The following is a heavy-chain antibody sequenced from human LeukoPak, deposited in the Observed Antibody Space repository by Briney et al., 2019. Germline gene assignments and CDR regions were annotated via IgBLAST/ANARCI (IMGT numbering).Heavy chain of an antibody. CDR2: ISGGGDGT. D-gene: IGHD3-10*01. Sequence: GGSLRLSCVASGFPFSTYAMSWVRQAPGKGLEWVSGISGGGDGTYYAVSVKGRFTISRDNSKNTVYLQMNSLRVEDTAVYYCAKERITMVRGVIFSWGQGTLVAVSS. V-gene: IGHV3-23*01. CDR1: GFPFSTYA. J-gene: IGHJ5*02. CDR3: AKERITMVRGVIFS.